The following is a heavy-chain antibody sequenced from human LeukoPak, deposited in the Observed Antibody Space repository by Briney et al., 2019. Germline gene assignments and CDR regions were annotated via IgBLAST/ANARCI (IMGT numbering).Heavy chain of an antibody. CDR3: ARGGGSDV. CDR1: GFTFSSYW. CDR2: INRNGNVN. V-gene: IGHV3-7*03. D-gene: IGHD2-15*01. Sequence: GGSLRLSCAASGFTFSSYWMNWARQASGKGLEWVASINRNGNVNYYVDSVKGRFTISRDNAKNSLYLQMSNLRAEDTAVYFCARGGGSDVWGQGATVTVSS. J-gene: IGHJ6*02.